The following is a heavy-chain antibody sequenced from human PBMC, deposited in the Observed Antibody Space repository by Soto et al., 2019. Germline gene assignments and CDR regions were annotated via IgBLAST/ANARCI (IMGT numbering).Heavy chain of an antibody. Sequence: LSLTCTVSGGSISSSSYYWGWIRQPPGKGLEWIGSIYYSGSTYYNPSLKSRVTISVDTSKNQFSLKLSSVTAADTAVYYCARMGAGGSGTEDYYDSSGYYSGWFDPWGQGTLVTVSS. J-gene: IGHJ5*02. CDR2: IYYSGST. V-gene: IGHV4-39*01. CDR1: GGSISSSSYY. CDR3: ARMGAGGSGTEDYYDSSGYYSGWFDP. D-gene: IGHD3-22*01.